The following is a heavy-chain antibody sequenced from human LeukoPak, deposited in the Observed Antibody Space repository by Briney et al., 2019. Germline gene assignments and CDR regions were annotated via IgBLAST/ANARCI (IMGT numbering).Heavy chain of an antibody. CDR1: GGTFVSSA. V-gene: IGHV1-69*04. Sequence: SVKVSCKASGGTFVSSAISWVRQAPGQGLEWMGKIIPIFDDANYAQRFQGRIAITADKSTNTAYMELSSLRPEDTAVYFCAREPSGYCSESGCQDWFDPWGQGTPVTVSS. CDR3: AREPSGYCSESGCQDWFDP. CDR2: IIPIFDDA. D-gene: IGHD2-15*01. J-gene: IGHJ5*02.